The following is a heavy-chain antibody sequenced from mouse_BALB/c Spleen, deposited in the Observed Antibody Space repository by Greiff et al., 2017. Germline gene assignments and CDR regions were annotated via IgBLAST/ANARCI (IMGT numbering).Heavy chain of an antibody. D-gene: IGHD3-1*01. CDR3: ARGGGYDYFDD. Sequence: EVQRVESGAELVKPGASVKLSCTASGFNIKDTYMHWVKQRPEQGLEWIGRIDPANGNTKYDPKFQGKATITADTSSNTAYLQLSSLTSEDTAVYYCARGGGYDYFDDWGQGTTLTVSS. CDR2: IDPANGNT. V-gene: IGHV14-3*02. CDR1: GFNIKDTY. J-gene: IGHJ2*01.